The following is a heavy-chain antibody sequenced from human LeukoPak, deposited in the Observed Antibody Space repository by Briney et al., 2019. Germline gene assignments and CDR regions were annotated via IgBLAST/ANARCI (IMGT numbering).Heavy chain of an antibody. CDR2: INHSGST. Sequence: PSETLSLTCAVYGGSFSGYCWSWIRQPPGKGLEWIGEINHSGSTNYNPSLKSRVTISVDTSKNQFSLKLSSVTAADTAVYYCARGFRGGSWSNWFDPWGQGTLVTVSS. J-gene: IGHJ5*02. D-gene: IGHD2-15*01. V-gene: IGHV4-34*01. CDR1: GGSFSGYC. CDR3: ARGFRGGSWSNWFDP.